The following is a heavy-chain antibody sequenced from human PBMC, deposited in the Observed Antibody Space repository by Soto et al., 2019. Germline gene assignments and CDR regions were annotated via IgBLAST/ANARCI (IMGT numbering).Heavy chain of an antibody. V-gene: IGHV3-7*01. CDR2: IKQDGREK. J-gene: IGHJ5*02. CDR3: ASPPPNFDYGDDNWFDP. Sequence: EVQLVESGGGLVQTGGSLRLSCAASGFTFSRYWMSWVRQAPGKGLEWVANIKQDGREKYSVDSGKGRFTLSRDNAKNSLYLQINSLSAEDTAVYYCASPPPNFDYGDDNWFDPWGQGTLVTVSS. D-gene: IGHD4-17*01. CDR1: GFTFSRYW.